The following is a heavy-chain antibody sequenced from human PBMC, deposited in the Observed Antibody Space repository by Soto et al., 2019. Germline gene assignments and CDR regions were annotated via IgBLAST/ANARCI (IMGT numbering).Heavy chain of an antibody. J-gene: IGHJ4*02. V-gene: IGHV3-23*01. D-gene: IGHD6-13*01. CDR3: ATSYGNAWYTY. CDR2: IIGSTGST. CDR1: GSNYSAYN. Sequence: GPLRLSCKNSGSNYSAYNRSWARQAPGQGLEWVSTIIGSTGSTFYADSVKGRFTISRDNSKNTLYLQLTSVTVEDTAVYYYATSYGNAWYTYWGQGTQVTVSA.